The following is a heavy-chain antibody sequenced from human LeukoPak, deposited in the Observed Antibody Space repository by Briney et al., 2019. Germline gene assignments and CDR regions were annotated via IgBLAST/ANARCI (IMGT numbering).Heavy chain of an antibody. D-gene: IGHD3-22*01. Sequence: GGSLRLSCVGSGFTFSSHAMSWVRQAPGKGLEWVAVISYDGSNKYYADSVKGRFTISRDNSKNTLYLQMNSLRAEDTAVYYCARDLGHSPVVTPLFWGQGTLVTVSS. CDR1: GFTFSSHA. V-gene: IGHV3-30-3*01. CDR3: ARDLGHSPVVTPLF. CDR2: ISYDGSNK. J-gene: IGHJ4*02.